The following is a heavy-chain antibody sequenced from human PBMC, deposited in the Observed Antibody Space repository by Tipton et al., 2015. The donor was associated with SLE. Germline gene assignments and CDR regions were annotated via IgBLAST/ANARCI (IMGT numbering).Heavy chain of an antibody. J-gene: IGHJ4*02. Sequence: LRLSCKVSGYSISDGYHWAWIRQPPGRGLEWIGMIYHSGSTYYLSSLKSRVTISVDTSKNQLSLKLSPVTAADTAVYYCARGLLEWSDYWGQGTLVTVSS. V-gene: IGHV4-38-2*02. D-gene: IGHD3-3*01. CDR1: GYSISDGYH. CDR2: IYHSGST. CDR3: ARGLLEWSDY.